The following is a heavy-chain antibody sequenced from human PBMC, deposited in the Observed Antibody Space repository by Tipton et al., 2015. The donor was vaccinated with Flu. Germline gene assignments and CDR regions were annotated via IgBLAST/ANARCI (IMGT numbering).Heavy chain of an antibody. J-gene: IGHJ4*02. Sequence: TLSLTCAVSGDSISSDFYWAWIRQFPGKGLEWIGTVSRTGSTIYNPSLKSRVTISIDTSKNQFSLKLSSVTAADTAVYYCARGGLLWFGELSPGYFDYWGQGTLVTVSS. CDR2: VSRTGST. CDR1: GDSISSDFY. V-gene: IGHV4-38-2*01. CDR3: ARGGLLWFGELSPGYFDY. D-gene: IGHD3-10*01.